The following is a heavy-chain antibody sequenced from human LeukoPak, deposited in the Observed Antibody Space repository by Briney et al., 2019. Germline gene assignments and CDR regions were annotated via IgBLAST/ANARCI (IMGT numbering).Heavy chain of an antibody. CDR3: ARGKSSRRLMGSGYEFDY. D-gene: IGHD3-22*01. J-gene: IGHJ4*02. Sequence: SETLSLTCTVSGGSISSSSYYWGWIRQPPGKGLEWIGSIYYSGSTYYNPSLKSRVTISVDTSKNQFSLKLSSVTAADTAVYYCARGKSSRRLMGSGYEFDYWGQGTLVTVSS. CDR1: GGSISSSSYY. CDR2: IYYSGST. V-gene: IGHV4-39*01.